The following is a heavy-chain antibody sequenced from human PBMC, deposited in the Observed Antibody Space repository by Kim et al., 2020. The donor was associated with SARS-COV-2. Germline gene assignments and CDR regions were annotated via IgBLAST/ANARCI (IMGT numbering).Heavy chain of an antibody. D-gene: IGHD3-10*01. CDR3: ARRITMVRGVRAIYGMDV. CDR2: IYYRGST. J-gene: IGHJ6*02. V-gene: IGHV4-39*01. CDR1: GGSISSSSYY. Sequence: SETLSLTCTVSGGSISSSSYYCCWIRQPPGKWLDWIGSIYYRGSTYYNPSLKSRVTISVDTSKNQFSLKRSSVTAADTAVYYCARRITMVRGVRAIYGMDVWGQGTTVTVSS.